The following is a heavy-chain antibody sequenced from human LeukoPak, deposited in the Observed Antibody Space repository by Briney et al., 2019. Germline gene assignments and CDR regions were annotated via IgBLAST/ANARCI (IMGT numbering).Heavy chain of an antibody. CDR1: GGTFSRYA. CDR3: ARGGELLNY. J-gene: IGHJ4*02. V-gene: IGHV1-69*05. CDR2: IIPMFGTA. Sequence: ASVKVSCKASGGTFSRYAISWVRQAPGQGLEWMGGIIPMFGTANYAQKLQARVTITTDESTSTAYMELSSLRSEDTAVYYCARGGELLNYLGQGTLVTVSS. D-gene: IGHD1-7*01.